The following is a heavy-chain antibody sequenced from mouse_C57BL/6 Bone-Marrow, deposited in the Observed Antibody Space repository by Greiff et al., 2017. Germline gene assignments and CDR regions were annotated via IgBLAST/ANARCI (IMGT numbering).Heavy chain of an antibody. CDR3: TTPYDYDDPRGFAY. J-gene: IGHJ3*01. D-gene: IGHD2-4*01. CDR2: IDPENGDT. V-gene: IGHV14-4*01. Sequence: EVQLQQSGAELVRPGASVKLSCTASGFNFKDDYMHWVKQRPEQGLEWIGWIDPENGDTEYASKFQGKATITADTSSNTAYLQLSSLTSADTAVYYCTTPYDYDDPRGFAYWGQGTLVTVSA. CDR1: GFNFKDDY.